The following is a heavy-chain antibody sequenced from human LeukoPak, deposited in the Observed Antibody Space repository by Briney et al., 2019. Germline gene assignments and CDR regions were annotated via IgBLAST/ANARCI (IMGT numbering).Heavy chain of an antibody. Sequence: SETLSLTCTVSGGSISSGGYYWSWIRQHPGKGLEWIGYIYYSGSTYYNPSLKSRVTISVDTSKNQFSLKLSSVTAADTAVYYCARAPSLVATIPYYFDYWGQGTLVTVSS. V-gene: IGHV4-31*03. CDR2: IYYSGST. CDR1: GGSISSGGYY. CDR3: ARAPSLVATIPYYFDY. J-gene: IGHJ4*02. D-gene: IGHD5-12*01.